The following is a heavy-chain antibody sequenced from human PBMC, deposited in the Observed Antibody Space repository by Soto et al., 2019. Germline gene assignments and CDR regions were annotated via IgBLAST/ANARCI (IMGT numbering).Heavy chain of an antibody. D-gene: IGHD3-22*01. Sequence: QVQLVQSGAEVKKPGASVKVSCKASGYTFTSYGISWVRQAPGQGLEWMGWISAYNGNTNYAQKLQGRVTMTTDTSTSTAYMERRSMRSDDTAVYYCASVGEYYYDSSDHDNYYYYLGRDGWGQGTMVTV. V-gene: IGHV1-18*01. CDR3: ASVGEYYYDSSDHDNYYYYLGRDG. CDR1: GYTFTSYG. J-gene: IGHJ6*02. CDR2: ISAYNGNT.